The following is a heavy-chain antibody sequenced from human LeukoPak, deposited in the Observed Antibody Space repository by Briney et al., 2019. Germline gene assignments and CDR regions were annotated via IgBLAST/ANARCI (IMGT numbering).Heavy chain of an antibody. Sequence: GASVKVSCKASGGTFSSYAISWVRQAPGQGLEWMGGIIRIFGTANYAQKFQGRVTITADESTSTAYMELSSLRSEDTAVYYCARGSSGWGRDFDYWGQGTLVTVSS. V-gene: IGHV1-69*13. CDR1: GGTFSSYA. CDR2: IIRIFGTA. CDR3: ARGSSGWGRDFDY. D-gene: IGHD6-19*01. J-gene: IGHJ4*02.